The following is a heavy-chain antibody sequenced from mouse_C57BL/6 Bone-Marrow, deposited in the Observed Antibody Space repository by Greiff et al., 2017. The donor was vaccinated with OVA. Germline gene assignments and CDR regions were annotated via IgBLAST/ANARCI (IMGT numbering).Heavy chain of an antibody. CDR3: ARAGDCGSSSFAY. D-gene: IGHD1-1*01. V-gene: IGHV5-4*01. CDR1: GFTFSSYA. J-gene: IGHJ3*01. Sequence: EVQGVESGGGLVKPGGSLKLSCAASGFTFSSYAMSWVRQTPEKRLEWVATISDGGSYTYYPDNVKGRFTISRDNAQNNLYLQMSHLKSEDTAMYYGARAGDCGSSSFAYWGQGTLVTVSA. CDR2: ISDGGSYT.